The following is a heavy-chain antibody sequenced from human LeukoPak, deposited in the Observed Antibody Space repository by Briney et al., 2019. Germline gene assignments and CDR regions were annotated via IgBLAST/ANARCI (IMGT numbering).Heavy chain of an antibody. CDR1: GFTFSSYS. Sequence: GGSLRLSCAASGFTFSSYSMNWVRQAPGKGLEWVSSISSSSSYLYYADSVEGRFTISRDNAKNSLYLQMNSLRAEDTAVYYCARGNGYCSGGSCPTTRDDYWGQGTLVTVSS. CDR2: ISSSSSYL. J-gene: IGHJ4*02. V-gene: IGHV3-21*01. D-gene: IGHD2-15*01. CDR3: ARGNGYCSGGSCPTTRDDY.